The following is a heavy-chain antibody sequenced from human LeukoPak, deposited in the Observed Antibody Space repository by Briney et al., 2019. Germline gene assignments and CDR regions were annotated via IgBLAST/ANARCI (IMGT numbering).Heavy chain of an antibody. J-gene: IGHJ4*02. V-gene: IGHV4-59*01. CDR3: ARDVGPNMYYIDY. CDR2: IYYSGST. CDR1: GGSISSYY. D-gene: IGHD1-26*01. Sequence: SETLSLTCTVSGGSISSYYWSWIRQPPGKGLEWIGYIYYSGSTNYNPSLKSRVTISVDTSKNQFSLKLSSVTAADTAVYYCARDVGPNMYYIDYWGQGTLVTVSS.